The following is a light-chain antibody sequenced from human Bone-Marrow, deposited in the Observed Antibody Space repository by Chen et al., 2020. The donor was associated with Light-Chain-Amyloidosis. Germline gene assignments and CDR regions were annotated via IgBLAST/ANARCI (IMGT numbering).Light chain of an antibody. Sequence: EIVLTQSPDTLSLSPGERATLSCRASQTVSSRYLAWYQQKPGQAPRLLIYGATNRATGSPDRFSGGGSGTDFTLTVSRLEPEDFAVYYCQQSGNSLTFGGGIRVEIK. CDR3: QQSGNSLT. CDR2: GAT. J-gene: IGKJ4*01. V-gene: IGKV3-20*01. CDR1: QTVSSRY.